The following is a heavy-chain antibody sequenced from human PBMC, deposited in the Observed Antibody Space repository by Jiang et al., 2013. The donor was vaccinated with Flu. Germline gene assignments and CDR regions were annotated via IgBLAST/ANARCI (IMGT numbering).Heavy chain of an antibody. CDR2: IYYSGST. CDR3: ARQGEGYCSSTSCYTFDY. D-gene: IGHD2-2*02. J-gene: IGHJ4*02. CDR1: GGSISSSSYY. V-gene: IGHV4-39*01. Sequence: SLTCTVSGGSISSSSYYWGWIRQPPGKGLEWIGSIYYSGSTYYNPSLKSRVTISVDTSKNQFSLKLSSVTAADTAVYYCARQGEGYCSSTSCYTFDYWGQGTLVTVSS.